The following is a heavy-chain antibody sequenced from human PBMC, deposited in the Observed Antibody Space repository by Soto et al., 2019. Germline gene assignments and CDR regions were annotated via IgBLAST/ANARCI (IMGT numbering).Heavy chain of an antibody. CDR1: GYTFTSYA. CDR2: INAGNGNT. CDR3: ARDSPNIVVVTRQATHY. J-gene: IGHJ4*02. Sequence: ASVKVSCKASGYTFTSYAMHWVRQAPGQRLEWMGWINAGNGNTKYSQKFQGRVTITRDTSASTAYMELSSLRSEDTAVYYCARDSPNIVVVTRQATHYWGQGTLVTVSS. V-gene: IGHV1-3*01. D-gene: IGHD2-21*02.